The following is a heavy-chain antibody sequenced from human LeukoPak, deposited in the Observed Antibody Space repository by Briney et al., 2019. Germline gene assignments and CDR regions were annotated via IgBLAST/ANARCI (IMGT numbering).Heavy chain of an antibody. CDR3: AKLIVGATDFDY. CDR2: ISSGSSYM. Sequence: PGGSLRLSCAASGFTFSNYNMNWVRQAPGKGLEWVSSISSGSSYMYYADSVKGRFTISRDNAKNSLYLRMNSLRVEDTAVYYCAKLIVGATDFDYWGQGTLVTVSS. CDR1: GFTFSNYN. V-gene: IGHV3-21*01. J-gene: IGHJ4*02. D-gene: IGHD1-26*01.